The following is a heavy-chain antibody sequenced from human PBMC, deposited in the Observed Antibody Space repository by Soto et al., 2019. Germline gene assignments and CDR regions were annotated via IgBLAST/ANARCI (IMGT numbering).Heavy chain of an antibody. CDR1: GGSFSGYY. D-gene: IGHD3-3*01. Sequence: VQLQQWGAGLLKPSETLSLTCAVYGGSFSGYYWSWIRQPPGKGLEWIGEINHSGSTNYNPSLKSRVTISVDTSKNQFSLKLSSVTAADTAVYYCARLYDFWSGYFYWGQGTLVTVSS. J-gene: IGHJ4*02. CDR3: ARLYDFWSGYFY. V-gene: IGHV4-34*01. CDR2: INHSGST.